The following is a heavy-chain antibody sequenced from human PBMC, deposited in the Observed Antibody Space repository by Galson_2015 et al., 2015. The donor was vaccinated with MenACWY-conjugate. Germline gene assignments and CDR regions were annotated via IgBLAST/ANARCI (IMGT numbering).Heavy chain of an antibody. J-gene: IGHJ4*02. Sequence: PALVKPTQTLTLTCTFSGFSLSTSGVGVGWIRQPPGKALEWLALIYWDDDKRYSPSLRSRLTITKDTSKNHVVLTITNMDPVDTATYYCSRTGATPGDYWGQGTLVTVSS. D-gene: IGHD2-15*01. V-gene: IGHV2-5*02. CDR2: IYWDDDK. CDR1: GFSLSTSGVG. CDR3: SRTGATPGDY.